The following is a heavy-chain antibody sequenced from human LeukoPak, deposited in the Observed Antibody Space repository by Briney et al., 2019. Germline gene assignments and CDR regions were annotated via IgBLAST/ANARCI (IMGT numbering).Heavy chain of an antibody. CDR2: MNPNSGNT. CDR3: ARDTRSITMVQGVIPSFDY. D-gene: IGHD3-10*01. J-gene: IGHJ4*02. Sequence: GASVKVSCKASGYTFTSYDINWVRQATGQGLEWMGWMNPNSGNTGYAQKFQGRVTMTRNTSISTAYMELSSLRSEDTAVYYCARDTRSITMVQGVIPSFDYWGQGTLVTVSS. V-gene: IGHV1-8*01. CDR1: GYTFTSYD.